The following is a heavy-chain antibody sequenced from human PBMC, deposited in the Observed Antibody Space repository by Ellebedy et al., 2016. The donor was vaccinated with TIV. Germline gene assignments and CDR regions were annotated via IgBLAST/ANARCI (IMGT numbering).Heavy chain of an antibody. CDR1: GFTFSSYW. Sequence: GESLKISCAASGFTFSSYWMSWVRQAPGKGLEWVANIKQDGTEKSYVDSVKGRFTISRDNAKNSLYLQMNSLRAEDTAVYYCARVTTLATGTGYYFDYWGQGTLVTVSS. CDR3: ARVTTLATGTGYYFDY. J-gene: IGHJ4*02. CDR2: IKQDGTEK. V-gene: IGHV3-7*01. D-gene: IGHD4-17*01.